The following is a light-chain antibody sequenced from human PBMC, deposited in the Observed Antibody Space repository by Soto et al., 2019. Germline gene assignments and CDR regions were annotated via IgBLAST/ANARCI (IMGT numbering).Light chain of an antibody. CDR3: QHYNSYSEA. CDR2: KAS. CDR1: QTISSW. Sequence: DIHMTQSPSTLSVSVVDIVAITCLASQTISSWLAWYHQKPGKAPKLLIYKASTLKSGVPSRFSGSGSGTEFTLTISSLQPDDFATYYCQHYNSYSEAFGQGTKVDIK. J-gene: IGKJ1*01. V-gene: IGKV1-5*03.